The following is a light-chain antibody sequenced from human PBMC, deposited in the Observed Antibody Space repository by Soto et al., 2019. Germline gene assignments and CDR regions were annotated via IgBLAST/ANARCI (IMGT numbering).Light chain of an antibody. Sequence: EIVFTQSPATLSLSPGERATLSCRASQSVSPFLAWYQQRPGQAPRLLIHDASNRETEIPARFSGSGSGTEFTLTISSLEPEDFAVYYCQHRSTLTWTFGQGTKVDIK. CDR1: QSVSPF. J-gene: IGKJ1*01. CDR2: DAS. CDR3: QHRSTLTWT. V-gene: IGKV3-11*01.